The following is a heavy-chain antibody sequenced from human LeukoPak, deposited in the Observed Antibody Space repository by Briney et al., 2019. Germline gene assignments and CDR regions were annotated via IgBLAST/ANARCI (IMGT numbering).Heavy chain of an antibody. Sequence: GGSLRLSCAASGFTFSSYGMSWVRQAPGKGLEWVSAISGSGGSTYYADSVKGRFTISRDNSKNTLYLQMNSLRAEDTAVYYCAKDNFPTYYYDSSGYQRGFDYWGQGTLVTVSS. D-gene: IGHD3-22*01. CDR2: ISGSGGST. J-gene: IGHJ4*02. V-gene: IGHV3-23*01. CDR1: GFTFSSYG. CDR3: AKDNFPTYYYDSSGYQRGFDY.